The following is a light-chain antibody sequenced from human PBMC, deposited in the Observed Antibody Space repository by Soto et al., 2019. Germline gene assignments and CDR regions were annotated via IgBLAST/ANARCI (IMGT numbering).Light chain of an antibody. CDR1: SSNIGTNT. V-gene: IGLV1-44*01. CDR2: SNN. CDR3: AAWDDSLNAYV. Sequence: QSVLTQPPSASGTPGQRVTISCSGSSSNIGTNTVSWYQQLPGTAPNLLIYSNNQRPSGVPDRFSGSKSGTSASLAISGLQSEDEADYYCAAWDDSLNAYVFGTGTKLTVL. J-gene: IGLJ1*01.